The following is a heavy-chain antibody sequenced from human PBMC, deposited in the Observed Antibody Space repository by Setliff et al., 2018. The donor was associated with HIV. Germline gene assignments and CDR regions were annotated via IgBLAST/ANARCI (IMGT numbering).Heavy chain of an antibody. Sequence: GESLTISCKGFGYKFTDYWVGWVRQMPGEGLEWMGVIYGDGSDPRYSPSFQGQVTISVDKSINTAYLRWTSLKASDTALYYCARPQYHQSSDAFEIWGQGTMVTVSS. CDR3: ARPQYHQSSDAFEI. CDR1: GYKFTDYW. CDR2: IYGDGSDP. V-gene: IGHV5-51*01. J-gene: IGHJ3*02.